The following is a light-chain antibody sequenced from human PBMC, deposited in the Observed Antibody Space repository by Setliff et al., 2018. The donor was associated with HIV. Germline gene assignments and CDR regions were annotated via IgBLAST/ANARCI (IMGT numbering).Light chain of an antibody. J-gene: IGLJ1*01. CDR3: SSYTTSSTYV. CDR2: DAS. CDR1: ISDIGSYNF. Sequence: QSVLTQPASVSGSPGQSITIPCTGSISDIGSYNFVSWYQQHPGKAPKLIISDASKRPSGISDRFSGSKSGHTASLTISGLQTEDEADYYCSSYTTSSTYVFGSGTKGTVL. V-gene: IGLV2-14*03.